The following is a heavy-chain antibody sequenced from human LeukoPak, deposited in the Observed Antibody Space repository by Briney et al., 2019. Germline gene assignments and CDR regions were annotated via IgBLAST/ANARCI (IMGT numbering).Heavy chain of an antibody. D-gene: IGHD3-22*01. J-gene: IGHJ6*03. CDR1: GGSISSYY. Sequence: SETLSLTCTVSGGSISSYYWSWIRQPPGKGLEWIGYIYYSGSTNYNPSLKSRVTISVDTSKNQFSLKLSSVTAADTAVYYCARAGWGYYDSSGYPHYYYYYMDVWGKGTTVTVSS. CDR3: ARAGWGYYDSSGYPHYYYYYMDV. CDR2: IYYSGST. V-gene: IGHV4-59*01.